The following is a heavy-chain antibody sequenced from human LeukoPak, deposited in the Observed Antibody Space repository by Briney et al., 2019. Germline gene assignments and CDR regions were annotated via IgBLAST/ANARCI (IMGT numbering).Heavy chain of an antibody. J-gene: IGHJ6*03. V-gene: IGHV3-43D*03. D-gene: IGHD3-3*01. Sequence: GGSLRLSCAASGFTLDDYAMHWVRQAPGKGLEWVSLISWDGGSTYYADSVKGRFTISRDNSKNSLYLQMNSLRAEDTALYYCAKGLFRDYYMDVWGKGTTVTVSS. CDR2: ISWDGGST. CDR1: GFTLDDYA. CDR3: AKGLFRDYYMDV.